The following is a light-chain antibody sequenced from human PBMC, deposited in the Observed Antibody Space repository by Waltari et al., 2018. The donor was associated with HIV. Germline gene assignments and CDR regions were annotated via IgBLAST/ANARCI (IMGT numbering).Light chain of an antibody. J-gene: IGLJ3*02. V-gene: IGLV3-21*02. Sequence: SYVLTQPPSVSVAPGQTARITWGGNNLGSKSVHWYQQKPGQAPVLVVYDDTDRPSGIPERFSGSNSGNTATLTISRVEAGDEADYYCQVWDTSGDPWVFGGGTKLTVL. CDR2: DDT. CDR1: NLGSKS. CDR3: QVWDTSGDPWV.